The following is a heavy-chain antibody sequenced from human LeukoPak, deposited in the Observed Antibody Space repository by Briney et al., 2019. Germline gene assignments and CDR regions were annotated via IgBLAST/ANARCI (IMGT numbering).Heavy chain of an antibody. V-gene: IGHV3-48*03. CDR1: GFTFSSYE. Sequence: GGSLRLSCAASGFTFSSYEMNWVRQAPGKGVEWGSYICSGGSTIYYADSVKGRFTISRDNAKNSLYLQMNSLRAEDTAVYYCARENSGGYYPHYHYYGMDVWGQGTTVTVSS. J-gene: IGHJ6*02. CDR3: ARENSGGYYPHYHYYGMDV. D-gene: IGHD3-22*01. CDR2: ICSGGSTI.